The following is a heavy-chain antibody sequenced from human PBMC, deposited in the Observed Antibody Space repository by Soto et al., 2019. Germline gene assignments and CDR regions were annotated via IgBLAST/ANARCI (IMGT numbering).Heavy chain of an antibody. Sequence: QVQLQESGPGLVKPSETLSLTCSVSGGSVSGDKNYWSWIRQSPGKGLEWIGFISYSGDTIYNPSLKSRLTISVDRSKNQFSLRLSSVTASDTALYYCATSPRFAFDFWGQGTTVIVSS. CDR2: ISYSGDT. CDR3: ATSPRFAFDF. D-gene: IGHD3-16*01. V-gene: IGHV4-61*01. J-gene: IGHJ3*01. CDR1: GGSVSGDKNY.